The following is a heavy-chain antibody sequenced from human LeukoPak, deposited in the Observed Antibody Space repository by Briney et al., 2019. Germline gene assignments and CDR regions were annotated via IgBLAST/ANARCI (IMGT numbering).Heavy chain of an antibody. Sequence: SETLSLTCAVYGGSFSGYYWSWIRQPPGKGLEWIGEINHSGSTNYNPSLKSRVTISVDTSKNQFSLKLSSVTAADTAVYYCAREERGYFDLWGRGTLVTVSS. CDR1: GGSFSGYY. CDR2: INHSGST. V-gene: IGHV4-34*01. CDR3: AREERGYFDL. J-gene: IGHJ2*01.